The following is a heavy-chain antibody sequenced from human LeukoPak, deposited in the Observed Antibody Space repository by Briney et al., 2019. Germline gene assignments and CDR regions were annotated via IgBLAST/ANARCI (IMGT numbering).Heavy chain of an antibody. J-gene: IGHJ4*02. D-gene: IGHD6-13*01. CDR1: GFTFSNYA. CDR2: ISSSGGST. CDR3: AKGSSPFDY. Sequence: GGSLRLSCAASGFTFSNYAMSWVRQAPGKGLEWVSTISSSGGSTYYADSVKGRFTIPRDNSKNTLYLQMNSLRAEDTAVYYCAKGSSPFDYWGQGTLVTVSS. V-gene: IGHV3-23*01.